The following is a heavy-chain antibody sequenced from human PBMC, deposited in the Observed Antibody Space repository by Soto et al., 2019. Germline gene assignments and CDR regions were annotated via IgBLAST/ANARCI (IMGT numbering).Heavy chain of an antibody. J-gene: IGHJ5*02. CDR2: INLNSGDT. CDR1: GYTFTDYY. V-gene: IGHV1-2*02. D-gene: IGHD6-6*01. Sequence: ASVKVSCKASGYTFTDYYMEWIRQSPVQGLEWMGWINLNSGDTNFAQQFQGRVTMTRDTSITTAYMDLTRLRSDDTAVYYCARARPPFNWFDRWGQGTLVTVSS. CDR3: ARARPPFNWFDR.